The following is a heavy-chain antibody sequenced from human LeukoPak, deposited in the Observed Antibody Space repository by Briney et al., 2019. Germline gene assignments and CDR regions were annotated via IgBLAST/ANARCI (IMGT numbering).Heavy chain of an antibody. J-gene: IGHJ4*02. CDR1: GYTLTELS. V-gene: IGHV1-24*01. D-gene: IGHD3-10*01. CDR3: ATLMVRGVKGGHYFDY. Sequence: ASVKVSCKVSGYTLTELSMHWVRQAPGKGLEWMGGFDPEDGETSYAQKFQGRVTMTEDTSTDTAYMELSSLRSEDTAVYYCATLMVRGVKGGHYFDYWGQGTLVTVSS. CDR2: FDPEDGET.